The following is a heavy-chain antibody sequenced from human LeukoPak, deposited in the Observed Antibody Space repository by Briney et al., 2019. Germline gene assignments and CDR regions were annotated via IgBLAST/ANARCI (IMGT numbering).Heavy chain of an antibody. CDR3: ARGGVGFRYFDWPQLDY. V-gene: IGHV3-30*04. CDR1: GFTFSSYA. Sequence: PGRSLRLSCAASGFTFSSYAMHWVRQAPGKGLEWVAVISYDGSNKYYADSVKGRFTISRDNSKNTLYLQMNSLRAEDTAVYYCARGGVGFRYFDWPQLDYWGQGTLVTVSS. CDR2: ISYDGSNK. J-gene: IGHJ4*02. D-gene: IGHD3-9*01.